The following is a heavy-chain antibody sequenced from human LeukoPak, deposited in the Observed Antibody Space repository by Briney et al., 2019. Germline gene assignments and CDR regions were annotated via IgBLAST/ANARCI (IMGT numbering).Heavy chain of an antibody. V-gene: IGHV3-11*03. CDR2: INPNSGYT. J-gene: IGHJ6*02. Sequence: TGGSLRLSCAASGCTFSDYYMSWIRHAPGKGLEWLSYINPNSGYTPYADSVRGRFTISRDNAKNSLYLQMNSLRAEDTAVYYCARNAYGAQTRSDVWGQGTTVTVSS. CDR3: ARNAYGAQTRSDV. D-gene: IGHD4-17*01. CDR1: GCTFSDYY.